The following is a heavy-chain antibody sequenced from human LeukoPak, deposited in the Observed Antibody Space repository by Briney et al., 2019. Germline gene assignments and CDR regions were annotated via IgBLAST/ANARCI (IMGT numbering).Heavy chain of an antibody. CDR2: IRYDGSNK. D-gene: IGHD6-19*01. V-gene: IGHV3-30*02. CDR1: GFTFSSYG. J-gene: IGHJ4*02. Sequence: PGGSLRLSCAASGFTFSSYGMHWVRQAPGKGLGWVAFIRYDGSNKYYVDSVKGRFTISRDNSKNTLYLQMNSLRAEDTAVYYCATGYSSGWYGRLDYWGQGTLVTVSS. CDR3: ATGYSSGWYGRLDY.